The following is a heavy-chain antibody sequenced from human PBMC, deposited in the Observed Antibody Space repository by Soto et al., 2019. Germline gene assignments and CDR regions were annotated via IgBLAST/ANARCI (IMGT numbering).Heavy chain of an antibody. CDR2: ISGSGGST. V-gene: IGHV3-23*01. Sequence: GESLKISCAASGFTFSSYAMSWVRQAPGKGLEWVSAISGSGGSTYYADSVKGRFTISRDNSKNTLYLQMNSLRAEDTAVYYCAKDSDYGDYYYGMDVWGQGTTVTVSS. J-gene: IGHJ6*02. CDR1: GFTFSSYA. CDR3: AKDSDYGDYYYGMDV. D-gene: IGHD4-17*01.